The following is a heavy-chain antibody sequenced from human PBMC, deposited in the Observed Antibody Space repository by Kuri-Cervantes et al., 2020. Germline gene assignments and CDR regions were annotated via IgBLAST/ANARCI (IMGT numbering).Heavy chain of an antibody. CDR2: ISSSSSYI. D-gene: IGHD3-22*01. J-gene: IGHJ6*02. Sequence: GESLKISCAASGFTFSDYYMSWIRQAPGKGLEWVSSISSSSSYIYYADSVKGRFTISRDNAKNSLYLQMNSLRAEDTAVYYCARDGDDSSGYYPPLGYYGMDVWGQGTTVTVSS. V-gene: IGHV3-11*06. CDR1: GFTFSDYY. CDR3: ARDGDDSSGYYPPLGYYGMDV.